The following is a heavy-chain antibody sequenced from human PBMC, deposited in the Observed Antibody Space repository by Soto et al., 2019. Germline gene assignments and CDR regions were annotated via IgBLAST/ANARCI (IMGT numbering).Heavy chain of an antibody. CDR2: IYYSGST. D-gene: IGHD3-22*01. Sequence: TCTVPYCSISIYYLSWIRQPPGKGLEWIGYIYYSGSTNYNPSLKSRVTISVDTSKNQFSLKLSSVTAADTAVYYCARFNYYDSSGYAFDIWGQGTMVTVSS. CDR3: ARFNYYDSSGYAFDI. CDR1: YCSISIYY. J-gene: IGHJ3*02. V-gene: IGHV4-59*01.